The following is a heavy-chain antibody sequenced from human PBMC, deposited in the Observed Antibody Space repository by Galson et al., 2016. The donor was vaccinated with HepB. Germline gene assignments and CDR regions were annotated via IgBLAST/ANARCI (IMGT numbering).Heavy chain of an antibody. J-gene: IGHJ4*02. V-gene: IGHV3-30*04. CDR3: AKSRERVQVWLQDY. CDR2: ILYDGSNT. CDR1: GLTFSNYA. Sequence: SLRLSCAASGLTFSNYAMHWVRQPPGKGLEWVAVILYDGSNTDYANSVKGRFTISRDNSKNTLYLQMDSLRTEDTAVYYCAKSRERVQVWLQDYWGQGTLVTVSS. D-gene: IGHD5-18*01.